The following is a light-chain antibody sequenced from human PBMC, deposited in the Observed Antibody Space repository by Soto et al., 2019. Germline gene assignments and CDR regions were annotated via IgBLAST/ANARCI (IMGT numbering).Light chain of an antibody. V-gene: IGKV3-11*01. CDR1: QTVSTY. J-gene: IGKJ4*01. Sequence: IVLTQSPATLSLSPGERATLSCRARQTVSTYLSWYQHKPGQAPRLLIYGASNRATGIPARFSGSGSGTDFTLTISSLEPEDAAVYYCQQRYYWRTFGGGTKVEIK. CDR3: QQRYYWRT. CDR2: GAS.